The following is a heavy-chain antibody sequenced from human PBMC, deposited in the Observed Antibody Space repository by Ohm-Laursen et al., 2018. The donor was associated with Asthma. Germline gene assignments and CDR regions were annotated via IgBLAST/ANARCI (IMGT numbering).Heavy chain of an antibody. V-gene: IGHV3-53*01. D-gene: IGHD5-12*01. J-gene: IGHJ4*02. CDR1: GFTVSSNY. CDR3: AKDRDIVASPFDY. CDR2: IYSGGST. Sequence: SLRLSCTASGFTVSSNYMSWVRQAPGKGLEWVSVIYSGGSTYYADSVKGRFTLSRDNSKNTLYLEMNSLRAEDTALYYCAKDRDIVASPFDYWGQGTLVIVSS.